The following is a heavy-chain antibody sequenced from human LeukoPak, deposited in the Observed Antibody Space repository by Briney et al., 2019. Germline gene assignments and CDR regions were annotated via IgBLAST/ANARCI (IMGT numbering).Heavy chain of an antibody. J-gene: IGHJ4*02. CDR2: INDDGSAT. Sequence: GGSLRLSCAASGFTFSNYWMHWVRHVPGKGLVWVSRINDDGSATFYADSVKGRFTISRDNAKNTLFLQINSLRAEDTTVYYCAREILAPGKTHDYWGQGTLVTVSS. CDR1: GFTFSNYW. CDR3: AREILAPGKTHDY. V-gene: IGHV3-74*01.